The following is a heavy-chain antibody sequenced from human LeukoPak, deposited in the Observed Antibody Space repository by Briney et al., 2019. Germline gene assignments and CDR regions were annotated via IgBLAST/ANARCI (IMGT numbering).Heavy chain of an antibody. J-gene: IGHJ3*02. V-gene: IGHV1-2*02. CDR3: ASVRTIVAETDAFDI. Sequence: ASVKVSCKASGYTFTGYYMHWVRQAPGQGLEWMGWINPNSGGTNSAQKFQGRVAMTRDTSISTAYMELSRLRSDDTAVYYCASVRTIVAETDAFDIWGQGTMVTVSS. D-gene: IGHD5-12*01. CDR1: GYTFTGYY. CDR2: INPNSGGT.